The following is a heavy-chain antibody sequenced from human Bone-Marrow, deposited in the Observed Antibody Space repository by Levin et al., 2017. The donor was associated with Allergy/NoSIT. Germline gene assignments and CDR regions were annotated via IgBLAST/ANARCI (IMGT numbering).Heavy chain of an antibody. D-gene: IGHD2-2*01. J-gene: IGHJ4*02. CDR1: GGTFSSYA. CDR3: ARLTYVVVPAAMWDYFDY. V-gene: IGHV1-69*06. Sequence: GASVKVSCKASGGTFSSYAISWVRQAPGQGLEWMGGIIPIFGTANYAQKFQGRVTITADKSTSTAYMELSSLRSEDTAVYYCARLTYVVVPAAMWDYFDYWGQGTLVTVSS. CDR2: IIPIFGTA.